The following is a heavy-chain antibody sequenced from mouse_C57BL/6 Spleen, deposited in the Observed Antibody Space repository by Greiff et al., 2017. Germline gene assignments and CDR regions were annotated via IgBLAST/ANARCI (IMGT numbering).Heavy chain of an antibody. V-gene: IGHV1-15*01. J-gene: IGHJ4*01. CDR3: TSGDAMDY. CDR1: GYTFTDYE. CDR2: IAPETGGT. Sequence: VKLMESGAELVRPGASVTLSCKASGYTFTDYEMHWVKQTPVHGLEWIGAIAPETGGTAYNQKFKGKAILTADKSSSTAYMELRSLTSEDSAVYYCTSGDAMDYWGQGTSVTVSS.